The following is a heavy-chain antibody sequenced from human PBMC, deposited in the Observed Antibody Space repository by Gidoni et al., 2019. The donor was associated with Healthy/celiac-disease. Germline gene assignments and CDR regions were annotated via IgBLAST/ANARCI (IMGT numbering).Heavy chain of an antibody. Sequence: QVQLQQWGAGLLKPSETLSLNCAVYGGSFSGYYWSWIRKPPGKGLEWIGEINHSGSTTYNPSLKSRVTISIDTSKNQFSLKLSSVTAADTAVYYCARGHSMVRGVIFPYFDYWGQGTLVTVSS. CDR3: ARGHSMVRGVIFPYFDY. D-gene: IGHD3-10*01. CDR1: GGSFSGYY. J-gene: IGHJ4*02. V-gene: IGHV4-34*01. CDR2: INHSGST.